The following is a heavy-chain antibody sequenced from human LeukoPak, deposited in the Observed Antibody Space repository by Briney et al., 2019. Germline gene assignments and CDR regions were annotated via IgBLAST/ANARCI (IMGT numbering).Heavy chain of an antibody. V-gene: IGHV4-4*07. CDR2: IYTSGTT. CDR1: GGSISGLY. CDR3: ARVLAYWYFDL. J-gene: IGHJ2*01. Sequence: SETLSLTCTVSGGSISGLYRTWIRQPAGKGLEWIGRIYTSGTTNYNPSLKSRVTMSVDTSKYQFSLKLTSVTAADTAVYYCARVLAYWYFDLWGRGTLVTVSS.